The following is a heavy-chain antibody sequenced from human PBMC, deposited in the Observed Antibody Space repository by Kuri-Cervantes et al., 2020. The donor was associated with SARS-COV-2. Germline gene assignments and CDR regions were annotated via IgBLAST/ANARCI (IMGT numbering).Heavy chain of an antibody. Sequence: SETLSLTCAVYGGSFRAYQWSWIRQPPGKGLEWIGEINHSGSTNYNPSLKSRVTISLDTSKNQFSLKLSSVTAADTAVYYCASGMGAAGTVDPWGQGTLVTVSS. CDR2: INHSGST. CDR1: GGSFRAYQ. D-gene: IGHD6-13*01. CDR3: ASGMGAAGTVDP. J-gene: IGHJ5*02. V-gene: IGHV4-34*01.